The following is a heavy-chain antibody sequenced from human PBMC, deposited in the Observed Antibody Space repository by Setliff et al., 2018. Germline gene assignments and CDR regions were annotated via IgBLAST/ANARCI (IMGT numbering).Heavy chain of an antibody. CDR1: GFTFRNYG. D-gene: IGHD3-22*01. Sequence: AGGSLRLSCVTSGFTFRNYGMTWVRRAPGKGLEWISYISTSSTIIYYADSVKGRFTISRDNANHSLHLQMNSLRAEDTAVYFCARLALTGYDTSGYYYALDYYYYMDVWGKGTTVTVSS. J-gene: IGHJ6*03. CDR3: ARLALTGYDTSGYYYALDYYYYMDV. V-gene: IGHV3-48*01. CDR2: ISTSSTII.